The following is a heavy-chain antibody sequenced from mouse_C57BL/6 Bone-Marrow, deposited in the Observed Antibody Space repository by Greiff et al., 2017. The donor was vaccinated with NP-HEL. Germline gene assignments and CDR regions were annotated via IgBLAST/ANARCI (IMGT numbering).Heavy chain of an antibody. V-gene: IGHV1-69*01. CDR2: IDPSDSYT. D-gene: IGHD2-5*01. Sequence: VKLQQPGAELVMPGASVKLSCKASGYTFTSYWMHWVKQRPGQGLEWIGEIDPSDSYTNYNQKFKGKSTLTVDKSSSTAYMQLSSLTSEDSAVYYCARSELYSNYEWYFDVWGTGTTVTVSS. CDR3: ARSELYSNYEWYFDV. J-gene: IGHJ1*03. CDR1: GYTFTSYW.